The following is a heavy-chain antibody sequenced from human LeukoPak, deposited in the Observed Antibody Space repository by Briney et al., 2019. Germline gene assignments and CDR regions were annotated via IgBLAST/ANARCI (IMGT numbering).Heavy chain of an antibody. J-gene: IGHJ4*02. CDR2: ICLNGEPT. CDR1: GFSVSSFG. CDR3: AQGFSSGWYPY. Sequence: GSLSLSCAVSGFSVSSFGMRWVRQARGEGVEWISAICLNGEPTCYAESGQGRCTSSRNNSKNTLYLQLTSLRAEDTAVYYCAQGFSSGWYPYWGEGSLVSVPS. V-gene: IGHV3-23*01. D-gene: IGHD6-19*01.